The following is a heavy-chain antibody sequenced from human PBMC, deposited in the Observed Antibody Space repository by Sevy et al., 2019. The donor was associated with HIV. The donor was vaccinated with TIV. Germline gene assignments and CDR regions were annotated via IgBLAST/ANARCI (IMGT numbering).Heavy chain of an antibody. D-gene: IGHD6-13*01. CDR2: IGSSNSYI. CDR3: ARSYSSSWYILYYFEY. Sequence: GGSLRLSCAASGFSFSSYSVSWVRQAPGKGLEWVASIGSSNSYIYYADSVKGRFTISGDNAKTSLFLHMNTLRAEDTAVYYCARSYSSSWYILYYFEYWGQGTPVTVSS. J-gene: IGHJ4*02. CDR1: GFSFSSYS. V-gene: IGHV3-21*01.